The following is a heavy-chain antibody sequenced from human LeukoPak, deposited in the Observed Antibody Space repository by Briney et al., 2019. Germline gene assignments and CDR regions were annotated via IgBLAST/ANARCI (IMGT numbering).Heavy chain of an antibody. Sequence: ASVKVSCMASGYTFTSYGIRWVRQAPGQGLEWMGWISAYNGNTNYAQKLQGRVTMTTDTSTSTAYMELRSLRSDGTAVYYCARDKARDQYYDILTGYAYNWFDPWGQGTLVTVSS. CDR1: GYTFTSYG. CDR2: ISAYNGNT. CDR3: ARDKARDQYYDILTGYAYNWFDP. D-gene: IGHD3-9*01. V-gene: IGHV1-18*01. J-gene: IGHJ5*02.